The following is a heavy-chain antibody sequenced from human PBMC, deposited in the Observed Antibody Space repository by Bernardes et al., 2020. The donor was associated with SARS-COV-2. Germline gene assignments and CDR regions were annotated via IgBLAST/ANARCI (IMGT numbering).Heavy chain of an antibody. V-gene: IGHV5-10-1*01. CDR3: ARTPPGYFDY. CDR1: GYSFTSYW. J-gene: IGHJ4*02. D-gene: IGHD2-15*01. Sequence: GSLKLSCKGSGYSFTSYWISWVRQMPGKGLEWMGRIDPSDSYTNYSPSFQGHVTISADKSISTAYLQWSSLKASDTAMYYCARTPPGYFDYWGQGTLVTVSS. CDR2: IDPSDSYT.